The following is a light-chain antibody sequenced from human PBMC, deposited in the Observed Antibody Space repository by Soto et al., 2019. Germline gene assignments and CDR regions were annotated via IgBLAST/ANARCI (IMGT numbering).Light chain of an antibody. CDR2: AAS. CDR1: QNIQNY. Sequence: DIQMTQSPSSLSASIGERVTITCRPSQNIQNYLNWYQQKPGTPPRLLIYAASTLQSGVPSRFSGSASGTNFSLTINNLQPEDFATYYCQQSLLIPRTFGAGTKVDIK. J-gene: IGKJ4*01. CDR3: QQSLLIPRT. V-gene: IGKV1-39*01.